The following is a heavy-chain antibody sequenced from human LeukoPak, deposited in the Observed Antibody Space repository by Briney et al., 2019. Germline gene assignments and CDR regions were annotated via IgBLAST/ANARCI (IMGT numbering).Heavy chain of an antibody. J-gene: IGHJ4*02. CDR2: IYSGGSA. Sequence: GGSLRLSCAASGFTVSSNYMSWVRQAPGKGLEWVSVIYSGGSAYYADSVKGRFTISRDNSKNTMYLQMNSLRAEDTAVYYCARVTSTDNFDYWGQGTLVTVSS. CDR1: GFTVSSNY. V-gene: IGHV3-66*01. D-gene: IGHD2/OR15-2a*01. CDR3: ARVTSTDNFDY.